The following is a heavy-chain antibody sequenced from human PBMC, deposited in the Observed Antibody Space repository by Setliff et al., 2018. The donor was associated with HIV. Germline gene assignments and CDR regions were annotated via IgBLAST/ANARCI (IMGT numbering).Heavy chain of an antibody. V-gene: IGHV3-11*03. D-gene: IGHD3-22*01. CDR2: ISHSGTYT. CDR1: GFSFGDHY. J-gene: IGHJ2*01. Sequence: PGGSLRLSCAGSGFSFGDHYVAWIRQSPGKGLEWISYISHSGTYTNYADSVKGRFTISRDNSKNVVYLHMNSLRGEDTAVYYCASLPDSSGYPDWYFDLWGRGALVTVSS. CDR3: ASLPDSSGYPDWYFDL.